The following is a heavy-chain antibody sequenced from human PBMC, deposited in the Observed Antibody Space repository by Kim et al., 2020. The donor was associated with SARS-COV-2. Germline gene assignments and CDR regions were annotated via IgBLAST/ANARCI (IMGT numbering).Heavy chain of an antibody. D-gene: IGHD2-2*01. CDR1: GGTFSSYA. J-gene: IGHJ6*02. CDR2: IIPIFGTA. CDR3: AREGNYCSSTSCYYYYGMDV. Sequence: SVKVSCKASGGTFSSYAISWVRQAPGQGLEWMGGIIPIFGTANYAQKFQGRVTITADKSTSTAYMELSSLRSEDTAVYYCAREGNYCSSTSCYYYYGMDVWGQGTTVTVSS. V-gene: IGHV1-69*06.